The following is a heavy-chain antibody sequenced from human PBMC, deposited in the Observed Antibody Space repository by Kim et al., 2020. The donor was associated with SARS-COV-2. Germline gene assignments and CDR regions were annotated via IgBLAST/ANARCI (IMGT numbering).Heavy chain of an antibody. J-gene: IGHJ1*01. CDR3: ARPLGPYSSPLVD. D-gene: IGHD6-13*01. CDR2: IVYSGTI. V-gene: IGHV4-39*02. CDR1: GGSISSTSYY. Sequence: SETLSLTCTVSGGSISSTSYYWGWIRQPPGKGRECIGSIVYSGTIYYNPSLKSRVTISVDTSKNHFSLKLSSVTAADTAGYYCARPLGPYSSPLVDWGQG.